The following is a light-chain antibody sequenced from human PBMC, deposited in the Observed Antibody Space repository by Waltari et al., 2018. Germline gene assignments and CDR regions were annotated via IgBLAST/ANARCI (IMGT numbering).Light chain of an antibody. V-gene: IGLV2-14*03. CDR2: DVS. CDR3: SAYTSTSTYVL. Sequence: QSALTQPVSVSGSPGQSIPISCTGTSSDVGGYKYVSWYQQHPGKAPKLMVYDVSNQPSGVSNSISGSKAGNTASLTISGLQAEDEADYYCSAYTSTSTYVLFGGGTRLTVL. J-gene: IGLJ2*01. CDR1: SSDVGGYKY.